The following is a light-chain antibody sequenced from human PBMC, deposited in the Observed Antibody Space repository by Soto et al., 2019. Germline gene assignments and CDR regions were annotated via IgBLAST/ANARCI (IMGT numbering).Light chain of an antibody. V-gene: IGKV3-11*01. CDR2: DAS. Sequence: EIELTHSPATLSLSPGEIATLSCRASQSVSSCLAWYQQKPGQAPRLLIYDASNRATGIPARFSGSGSGTEFTLTISSLEPEDFAVYDCQQRYSWPPITFGQVTRLEIK. J-gene: IGKJ5*01. CDR3: QQRYSWPPIT. CDR1: QSVSSC.